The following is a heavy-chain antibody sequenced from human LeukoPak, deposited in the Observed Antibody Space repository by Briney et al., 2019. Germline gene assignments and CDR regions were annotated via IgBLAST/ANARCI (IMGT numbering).Heavy chain of an antibody. CDR1: GYTFTAYY. J-gene: IGHJ4*02. D-gene: IGHD3-16*01. V-gene: IGHV1-69*04. Sequence: SVKVSCKASGYTFTAYYMHWVRQAPGQGLEWMGRIIPILGIANYAQKFQGRVTITADKSTSTAYMELSSLRSEDTAVYYCAREPALYDYVWGSSQYYFDYWGQGTLVTVSS. CDR2: IIPILGIA. CDR3: AREPALYDYVWGSSQYYFDY.